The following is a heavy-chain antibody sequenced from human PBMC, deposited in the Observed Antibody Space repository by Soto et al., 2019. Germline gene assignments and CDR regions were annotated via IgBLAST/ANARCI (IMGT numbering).Heavy chain of an antibody. D-gene: IGHD2-21*02. CDR3: ERQRTSVVTQAYFDV. Sequence: SETLSLTCTVTGDSISSRSYYWGWIRQPPGKGLEWIGSIYYSGSTYNNPSLRSRVSMSIDTSKDQFSLKLKSVTAADTALYFCERQRTSVVTQAYFDVWGQGSLVTVS. CDR1: GDSISSRSYY. J-gene: IGHJ4*02. CDR2: IYYSGST. V-gene: IGHV4-39*01.